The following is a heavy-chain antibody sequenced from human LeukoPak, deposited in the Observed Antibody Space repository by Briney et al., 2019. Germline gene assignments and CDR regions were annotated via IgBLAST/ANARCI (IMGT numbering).Heavy chain of an antibody. D-gene: IGHD5-24*01. V-gene: IGHV1-69*02. CDR3: ARGKSRDGYNSRYYYGMDV. J-gene: IGHJ6*02. CDR2: IIPIFGIA. CDR1: GGTFSSYT. Sequence: SVKVSCKASGGTFSSYTISWVRQAPGQGLEWMGRIIPIFGIANYAQKFQGRVTITADKSTSTAYMELSSLRSEDTAVYYCARGKSRDGYNSRYYYGMDVWGQGTTVTVSS.